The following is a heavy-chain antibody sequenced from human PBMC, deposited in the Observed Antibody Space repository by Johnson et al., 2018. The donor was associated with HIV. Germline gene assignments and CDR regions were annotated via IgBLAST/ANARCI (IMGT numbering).Heavy chain of an antibody. J-gene: IGHJ3*02. V-gene: IGHV3-30*04. CDR2: ISYDGSNK. D-gene: IGHD7-27*01. Sequence: QVQLVESGGGVVQPGRSLRLSCAASGFTFSSYAMHWVRQAPGKGLEWVAVISYDGSNKYYADSVKGRFTISRDNSKNTLYLQMNSMRAGDTAVYYCARDPSTHYSRLTWEFGAFDIWGQGTLVFVSS. CDR1: GFTFSSYA. CDR3: ARDPSTHYSRLTWEFGAFDI.